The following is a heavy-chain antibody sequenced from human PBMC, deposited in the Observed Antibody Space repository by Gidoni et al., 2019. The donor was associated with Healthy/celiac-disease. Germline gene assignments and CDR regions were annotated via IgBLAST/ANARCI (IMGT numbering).Heavy chain of an antibody. V-gene: IGHV3-30-3*01. D-gene: IGHD5-18*01. CDR2: ISYDGSNK. CDR3: ATDKRGYREGRFDY. Sequence: QVQLVESGGGVVQPGRSLRLSCAASGFTFSSYAMHWVRQAPGKGLEWVAVISYDGSNKYYADSVKGRFTISRDNSKNTLYLQMNSLRAEDTAVYYCATDKRGYREGRFDYWGQGTLVTVSS. CDR1: GFTFSSYA. J-gene: IGHJ4*02.